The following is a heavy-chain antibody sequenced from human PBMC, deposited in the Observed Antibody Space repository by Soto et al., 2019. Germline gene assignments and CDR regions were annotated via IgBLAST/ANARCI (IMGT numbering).Heavy chain of an antibody. CDR2: INGGGGTT. V-gene: IGHV3-23*01. Sequence: GKGLEWISGINGGGGTTYYADAVKGRFTISRDDSKNILYLQMNSPRAEDTAIYFCAKERHPNGISTLVSSGRRTLVTVSS. CDR3: AKERHPNGISTLVS. J-gene: IGHJ4*02. D-gene: IGHD2-8*01.